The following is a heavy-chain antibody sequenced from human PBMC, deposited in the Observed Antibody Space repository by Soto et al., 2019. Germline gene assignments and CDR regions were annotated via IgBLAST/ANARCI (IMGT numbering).Heavy chain of an antibody. J-gene: IGHJ4*02. V-gene: IGHV3-74*01. CDR1: GFTFSSYW. D-gene: IGHD6-13*01. CDR2: INSAETTR. CDR3: ARGGGSSIDY. Sequence: EVQLVESGGALVQPGGSLRLSCAASGFTFSSYWMHWVRQAPGKGLVWVSRINSAETTRSYADSVKGRFTISRDNAKNTVHLQMNSLRAEDTAVYYCARGGGSSIDYWGQGILVIVSS.